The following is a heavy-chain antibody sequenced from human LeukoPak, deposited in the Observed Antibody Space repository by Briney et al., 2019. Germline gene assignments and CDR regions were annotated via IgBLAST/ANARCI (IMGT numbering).Heavy chain of an antibody. V-gene: IGHV3-23*01. D-gene: IGHD1-1*01. CDR2: ISGSGGST. CDR3: AKSMEPYNWNDVLDY. Sequence: HPGGSLRLSCAASGFTFSSYAMSWVRQAPGKGLEWVSAISGSGGSTYYADSVKGRFTISRDNSKNTLYLQMNSLRAEDTAVYYCAKSMEPYNWNDVLDYWGQGTLVTVSS. CDR1: GFTFSSYA. J-gene: IGHJ4*02.